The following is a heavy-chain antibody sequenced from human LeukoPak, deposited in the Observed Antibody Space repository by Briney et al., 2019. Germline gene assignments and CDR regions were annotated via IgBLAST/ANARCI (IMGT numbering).Heavy chain of an antibody. CDR2: FRSKANSYAT. V-gene: IGHV3-73*01. Sequence: GGSLRLSCAASGFTFSGFAMHWVGKASGKGRGGVGGFRSKANSYATAYAASVKGRFTISRDDSKNTAYLQMNSLKTEDTAVYYCTSRSGRWLQFNAFDIWGQGTMVTVSS. CDR1: GFTFSGFA. D-gene: IGHD5-24*01. CDR3: TSRSGRWLQFNAFDI. J-gene: IGHJ3*02.